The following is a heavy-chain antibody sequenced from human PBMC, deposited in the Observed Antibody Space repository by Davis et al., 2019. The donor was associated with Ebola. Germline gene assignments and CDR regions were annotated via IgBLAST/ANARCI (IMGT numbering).Heavy chain of an antibody. CDR1: GFTFSDYY. Sequence: PGGSLRLSCPASGFTFSDYYMSWIRQAPGKGLEWVSAITGRVSLTGYADPVKGRFTMSRDNAKNSLYLQMNSLRGEDKAVYYCAKAGGSTTLTAPSMDVWGQGTTVTVSS. CDR2: ITGRVSLT. V-gene: IGHV3-11*01. J-gene: IGHJ6*02. D-gene: IGHD2/OR15-2a*01. CDR3: AKAGGSTTLTAPSMDV.